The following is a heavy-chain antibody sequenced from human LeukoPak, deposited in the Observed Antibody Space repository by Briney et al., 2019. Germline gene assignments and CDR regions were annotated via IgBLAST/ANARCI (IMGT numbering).Heavy chain of an antibody. J-gene: IGHJ5*02. CDR2: IYTSGST. CDR1: GGSISSYY. CDR3: ARHRYKMVGGEGTYWFDP. D-gene: IGHD3-10*01. Sequence: SETLSLTCTVSGGSISSYYWSWIRQPPGKGLEWIGYIYTSGSTNYNPSLKSRVTISVDTSKNQFSLKLSSVTAADTAVYYCARHRYKMVGGEGTYWFDPWGQGTLVTVSS. V-gene: IGHV4-4*09.